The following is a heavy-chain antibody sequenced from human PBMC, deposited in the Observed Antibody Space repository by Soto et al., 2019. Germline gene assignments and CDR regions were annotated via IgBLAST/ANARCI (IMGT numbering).Heavy chain of an antibody. CDR2: ISPSGSYM. V-gene: IGHV3-21*01. Sequence: PGGSLRLSCAASGFIFNTYSMDWVRQAPGKGLEWVASISPSGSYMYYGDSLKGRFTVSRDNAKNSVYLEMNSLSAEDTAVYYCARESEDLTSNFDYWGQGTLVTVSS. J-gene: IGHJ4*02. CDR1: GFIFNTYS. CDR3: ARESEDLTSNFDY.